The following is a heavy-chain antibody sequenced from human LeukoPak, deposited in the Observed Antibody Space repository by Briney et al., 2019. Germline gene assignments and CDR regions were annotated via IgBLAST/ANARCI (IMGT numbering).Heavy chain of an antibody. J-gene: IGHJ4*02. CDR2: ISCSSSYI. V-gene: IGHV3-21*01. D-gene: IGHD2-2*02. CDR3: ARAVIFQCSSTSCYTGY. CDR1: GFTFSSYS. Sequence: GGSLRLSCAACGFTFSSYSMHWVRQAPGKGLEGVSSISCSSSYIYYADSVRGRFTSSRDNAKNSLYLQMNNLRAEDTAVYYCARAVIFQCSSTSCYTGYWGQGTLVTVSS.